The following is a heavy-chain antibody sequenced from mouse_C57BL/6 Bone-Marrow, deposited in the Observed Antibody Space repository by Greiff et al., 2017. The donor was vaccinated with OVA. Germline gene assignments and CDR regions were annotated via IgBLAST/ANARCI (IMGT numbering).Heavy chain of an antibody. CDR1: GYAFSSYW. Sequence: VQLQQSGAELVKPGASVKISCKASGYAFSSYWMNWVKQRPGKGLEWIGQIYPGDGDTNYNGKFKGKATLTADKSSSTAYMQLSSLTSEDSAVYFCARWGSTTVVEDFEVWGTGTTVTVSS. D-gene: IGHD1-1*01. J-gene: IGHJ1*03. CDR3: ARWGSTTVVEDFEV. CDR2: IYPGDGDT. V-gene: IGHV1-80*01.